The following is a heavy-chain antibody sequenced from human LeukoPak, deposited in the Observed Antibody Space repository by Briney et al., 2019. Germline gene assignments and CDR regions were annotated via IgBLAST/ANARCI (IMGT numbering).Heavy chain of an antibody. D-gene: IGHD4-11*01. Sequence: SETLSLTCTVSGGSISSYYWSWIRQPPGKGLEWIGYIYYSGSTNYNPSLKSRVTISVDTSKNQFSLKLSSVTAADTAVYYCARLGTYSLFDYWGQGTLVTVSS. CDR3: ARLGTYSLFDY. J-gene: IGHJ4*02. CDR2: IYYSGST. V-gene: IGHV4-59*08. CDR1: GGSISSYY.